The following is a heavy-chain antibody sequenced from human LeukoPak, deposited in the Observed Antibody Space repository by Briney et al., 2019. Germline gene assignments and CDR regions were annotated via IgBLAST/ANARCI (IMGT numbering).Heavy chain of an antibody. D-gene: IGHD5/OR15-5a*01. CDR3: AIEVDDDYYYYGMDV. CDR2: ISSSSTYI. Sequence: GGSLRLSCAASGITLSGYSMNWVRQAPGKGLEWVSSISSSSTYIYYADSVKGRISISRDNAKNSVYLQMNSLRAEDTAVYYCAIEVDDDYYYYGMDVWGQGTTVTVSS. CDR1: GITLSGYS. V-gene: IGHV3-21*01. J-gene: IGHJ6*02.